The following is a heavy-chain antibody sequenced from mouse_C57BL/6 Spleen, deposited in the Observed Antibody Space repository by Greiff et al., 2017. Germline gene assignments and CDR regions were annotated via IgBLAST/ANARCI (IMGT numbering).Heavy chain of an antibody. Sequence: EVQLQQSGAELVKPGASVKLSCTASGFNIKDYYMHWVKQRTEQGLEWIGRIDPEDGETKYAPNFQGKATITADTSSNTAYLQLSNLTSEDTAVYYCASSATMITKWYCDVWGTGTTVTVSS. CDR2: IDPEDGET. CDR3: ASSATMITKWYCDV. V-gene: IGHV14-2*01. CDR1: GFNIKDYY. D-gene: IGHD2-4*01. J-gene: IGHJ1*03.